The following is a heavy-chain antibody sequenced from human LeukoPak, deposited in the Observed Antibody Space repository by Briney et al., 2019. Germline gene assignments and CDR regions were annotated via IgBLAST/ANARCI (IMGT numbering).Heavy chain of an antibody. CDR3: ARDPEFCSRTSCTDGSQDY. J-gene: IGHJ4*02. V-gene: IGHV1-2*02. CDR1: GYTFTGYY. Sequence: ASVKVSCKASGYTFTGYYMHWVRQAPGQGLEWMGWINPNSGGTNYAQKFQGRVTMTRDTSISTAYMELSRLRSDDTAVYYCARDPEFCSRTSCTDGSQDYGGKGPLVPVSS. D-gene: IGHD2-2*01. CDR2: INPNSGGT.